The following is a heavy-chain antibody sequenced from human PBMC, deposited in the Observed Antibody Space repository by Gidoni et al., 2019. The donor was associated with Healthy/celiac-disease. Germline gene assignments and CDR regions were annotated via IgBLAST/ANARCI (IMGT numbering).Heavy chain of an antibody. J-gene: IGHJ6*02. Sequence: QVQLQQWGAGLLKPSETLSLTCAVYGGSFSGYYWSWIRQPPGKGLEWIGEINHSGSTNYNPSLKSRVTISVDTSKNQFSLKLSSVTAADTAVYYCARVAYTVRNRKPYGMDVWGQGTTVTVSS. V-gene: IGHV4-34*01. CDR2: INHSGST. CDR1: GGSFSGYY. CDR3: ARVAYTVRNRKPYGMDV. D-gene: IGHD4-4*01.